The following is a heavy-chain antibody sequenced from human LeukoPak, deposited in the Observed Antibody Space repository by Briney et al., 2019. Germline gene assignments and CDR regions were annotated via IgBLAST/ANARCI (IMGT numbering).Heavy chain of an antibody. D-gene: IGHD6-19*01. CDR3: AKVDFFASSGWFPFDY. CDR1: GFTFSSFA. V-gene: IGHV3-23*01. Sequence: GGSLRLSCAASGFTFSSFAMSWVRQSPGKGLEWVSNIAATTYYADSVKGRFTISRDNSKNTLYLQMNSLRAEDTAVYYCAKVDFFASSGWFPFDYWGQGTLVTVSS. CDR2: IAATT. J-gene: IGHJ4*02.